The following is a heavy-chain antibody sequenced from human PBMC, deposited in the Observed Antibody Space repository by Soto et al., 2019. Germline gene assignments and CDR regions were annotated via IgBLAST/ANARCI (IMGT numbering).Heavy chain of an antibody. D-gene: IGHD3-16*01. Sequence: ASVKVSCKASGYTFTSYGISWVRQAPGQGLEWMGWISAYNGNTNYAQKLQDRVTMTTDTATSTAYMELRSLRSDDTAVYYCARDGSRGGSSAFDFWGQGTMVTVSS. CDR2: ISAYNGNT. V-gene: IGHV1-18*01. CDR1: GYTFTSYG. CDR3: ARDGSRGGSSAFDF. J-gene: IGHJ3*01.